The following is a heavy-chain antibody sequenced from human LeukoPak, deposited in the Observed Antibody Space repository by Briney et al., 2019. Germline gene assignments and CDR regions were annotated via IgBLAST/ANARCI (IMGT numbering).Heavy chain of an antibody. CDR2: ISWNSGSI. J-gene: IGHJ4*02. Sequence: GRSLRLSCAASGFTFDDYAMHWVRQAPGKGLEWVSGISWNSGSIGYADSVKGRFTISRDNAKNSLYLQMNGLRAEDTALYYCAKDIVRYGGYSGLDYWGQGTLVTVSS. D-gene: IGHD5-12*01. CDR1: GFTFDDYA. V-gene: IGHV3-9*01. CDR3: AKDIVRYGGYSGLDY.